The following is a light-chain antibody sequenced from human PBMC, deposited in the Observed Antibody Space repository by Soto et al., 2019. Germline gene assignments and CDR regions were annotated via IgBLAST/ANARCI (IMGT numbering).Light chain of an antibody. CDR1: QSVSSN. CDR2: GTS. V-gene: IGKV3-15*01. J-gene: IGKJ1*01. Sequence: EIVMTQSPATLSVSPGERATLSCRASQSVSSNLAWYQQKPGQAPRLLIYGTSTRATGIPARFRGSGSGTEFTLTISSLQSEDFAVYYRQQYNNWPQTFGQGTKVEI. CDR3: QQYNNWPQT.